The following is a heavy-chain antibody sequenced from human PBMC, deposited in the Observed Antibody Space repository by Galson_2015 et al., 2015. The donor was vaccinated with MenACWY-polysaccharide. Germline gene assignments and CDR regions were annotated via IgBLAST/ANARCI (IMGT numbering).Heavy chain of an antibody. CDR3: AGDRVDAVVIYDHTMFDS. D-gene: IGHD5-18*01. J-gene: IGHJ4*02. CDR1: GFTFSTYW. CDR2: IKEDGSEK. Sequence: SLRLSCAASGFTFSTYWMNWVRQAPGKGLEWVANIKEDGSEKYYVDSVKGRFTISRDNAKNSLYLQMNSLRAEDTAVYYCAGDRVDAVVIYDHTMFDSWGQGVLVTVSS. V-gene: IGHV3-7*01.